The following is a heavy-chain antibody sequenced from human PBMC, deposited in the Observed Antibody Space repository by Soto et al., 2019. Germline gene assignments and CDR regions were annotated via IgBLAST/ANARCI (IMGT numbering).Heavy chain of an antibody. J-gene: IGHJ4*02. V-gene: IGHV4-59*01. CDR3: ARGALTTYFDY. CDR1: GDSISSYY. Sequence: SETLSLTCSVSGDSISSYYWNWIRQPPGKGLEWIGYIYYIVSTNYNPSLKSRVGISLDTSKNQFSLKLSSVTAADTAVYYCARGALTTYFDYWGQGTLVTVSS. CDR2: IYYIVST. D-gene: IGHD1-1*01.